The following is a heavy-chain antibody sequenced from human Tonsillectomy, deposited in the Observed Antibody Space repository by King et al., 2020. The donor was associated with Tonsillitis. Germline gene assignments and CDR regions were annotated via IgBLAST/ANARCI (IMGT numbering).Heavy chain of an antibody. Sequence: VQLVESGGGLVKPGGSLRLSCAASGFMFSDFYMSWIRQAPGKGLEWVSYISSRDATTYYADSVKGRFTISRDSAKNSLYLQMNSLRAEDTAVYYCARDTYYSDNTYDYWGQGTLVTVSS. V-gene: IGHV3-11*01. CDR1: GFMFSDFY. D-gene: IGHD3-22*01. CDR2: ISSRDATT. CDR3: ARDTYYSDNTYDY. J-gene: IGHJ4*02.